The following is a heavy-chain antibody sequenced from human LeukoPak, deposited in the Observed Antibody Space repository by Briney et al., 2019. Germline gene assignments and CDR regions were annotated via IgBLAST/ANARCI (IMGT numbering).Heavy chain of an antibody. CDR3: ARVVYGSFDF. J-gene: IGHJ2*01. D-gene: IGHD5/OR15-5a*01. CDR1: GFTFSSYE. V-gene: IGHV3-23*01. CDR2: ISGSGGST. Sequence: GGSLRLSCAASGFTFSSYEMNWVRQAPGKGLEWVSAISGSGGSTYYADSVKGRFTISRDNSKNTLYLQMNSLRAEDTAVYYCARVVYGSFDFWGRGTLVTVSS.